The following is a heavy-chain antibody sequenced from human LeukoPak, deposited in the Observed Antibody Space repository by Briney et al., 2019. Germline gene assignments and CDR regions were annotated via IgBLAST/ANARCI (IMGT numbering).Heavy chain of an antibody. V-gene: IGHV1-69*13. Sequence: SVKVSCKASGGTFSSYAISWVRQAPGQGLEWMGGIIPIFGPPNNAQKFQGRVTITADESTSTVYMELISLTSEDTAMYYCARDRSSGTFDFWGPGTMVTVSS. CDR2: IIPIFGPP. CDR1: GGTFSSYA. CDR3: ARDRSSGTFDF. D-gene: IGHD1-26*01. J-gene: IGHJ3*01.